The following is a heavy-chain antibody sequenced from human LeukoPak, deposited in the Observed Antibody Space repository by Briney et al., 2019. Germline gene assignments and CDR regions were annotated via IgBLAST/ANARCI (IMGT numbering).Heavy chain of an antibody. CDR3: ARGRGLDY. CDR2: FYYSGDT. CDR1: GGSISSNSYY. J-gene: IGHJ4*02. Sequence: SETLSLTCTVSGGSISSNSYYWGWIRQPPEKGLEWIGSFYYSGDTYYNPSLQSRVTISVDTSKNQFSLKLNSVTAADTAVYYCARGRGLDYWGQGTLVTVSS. V-gene: IGHV4-39*07.